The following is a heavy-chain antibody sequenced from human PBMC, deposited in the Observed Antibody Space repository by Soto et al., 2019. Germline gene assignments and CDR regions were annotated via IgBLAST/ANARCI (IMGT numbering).Heavy chain of an antibody. CDR1: GGSISSSSYY. Sequence: PSETLSLSCTVSGGSISSSSYYWGWIRQPPGKGLEWIGSIYYSGSTYYNPSLKSRVTISVDTSKNQFSLKLSSVTAADTAVYYCARQDDGSGSYPACGYYYYYMDVWGKRTTVTVSS. V-gene: IGHV4-39*01. CDR2: IYYSGST. CDR3: ARQDDGSGSYPACGYYYYYMDV. D-gene: IGHD3-10*01. J-gene: IGHJ6*03.